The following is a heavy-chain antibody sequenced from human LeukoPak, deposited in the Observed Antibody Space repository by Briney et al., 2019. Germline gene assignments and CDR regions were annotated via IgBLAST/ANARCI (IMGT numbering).Heavy chain of an antibody. J-gene: IGHJ3*02. CDR2: ISGSGDST. Sequence: GGSLRLSCAASGFTFSSYAMSWVRQAPGKGLEWVSSISGSGDSTYYADSVKGRFTIFRDTSKKTLYLQMNSLRAEDTAVYFCAKDSHYYENAFDIWGQGTMVTVSS. V-gene: IGHV3-23*01. CDR1: GFTFSSYA. CDR3: AKDSHYYENAFDI. D-gene: IGHD3-22*01.